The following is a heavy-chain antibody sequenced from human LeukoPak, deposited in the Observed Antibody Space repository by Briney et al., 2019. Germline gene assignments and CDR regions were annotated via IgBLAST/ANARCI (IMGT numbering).Heavy chain of an antibody. CDR3: AKDRYCSSISCSYATFDY. V-gene: IGHV3-23*01. J-gene: IGHJ4*02. D-gene: IGHD2-2*01. CDR1: GFTFSSYA. Sequence: PGGSLRLSCAASGFTFSSYAMSWVRQAPGKGLEWVSAISGSGGSTYYADSVKGRFTISRDNSKNTLYLQMNSLRAEDTAVYYCAKDRYCSSISCSYATFDYWGQGTLVTVSS. CDR2: ISGSGGST.